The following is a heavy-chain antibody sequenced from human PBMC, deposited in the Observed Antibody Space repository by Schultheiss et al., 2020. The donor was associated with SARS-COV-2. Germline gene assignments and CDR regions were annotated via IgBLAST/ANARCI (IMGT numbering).Heavy chain of an antibody. Sequence: GGSLRLSCAAEGVKVRRYARHWVRQAPGKGLEYVSAISSNGGSTYYANSVKGRFTISRDNSKNTLYLQMGSLRAEDMAVYYCARGGITIFGVPSEDAFDIWGQGTMVTVSS. CDR2: ISSNGGST. J-gene: IGHJ3*02. V-gene: IGHV3-64*01. D-gene: IGHD3-3*01. CDR3: ARGGITIFGVPSEDAFDI. CDR1: GVKVRRYA.